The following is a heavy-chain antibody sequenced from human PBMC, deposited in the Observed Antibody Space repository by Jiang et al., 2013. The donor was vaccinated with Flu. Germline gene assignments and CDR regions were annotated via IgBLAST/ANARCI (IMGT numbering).Heavy chain of an antibody. D-gene: IGHD2-8*01. Sequence: SGSELKKPGASVKVSCKASGYTFTSYAMNWVRQAPGQGLEWMGWINTNTGNPTYAQGFTGRFVFSLDTSVSTAYLQISSLKAEDTAVYYCARDGSESMLYRGPEYYYYGMDVWGQGTTVTVSS. CDR1: GYTFTSYA. V-gene: IGHV7-4-1*02. CDR2: INTNTGNP. CDR3: ARDGSESMLYRGPEYYYYGMDV. J-gene: IGHJ6*02.